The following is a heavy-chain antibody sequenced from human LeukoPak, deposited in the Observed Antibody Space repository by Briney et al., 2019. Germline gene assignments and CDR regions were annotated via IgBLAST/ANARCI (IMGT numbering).Heavy chain of an antibody. V-gene: IGHV4-31*03. J-gene: IGHJ3*02. CDR1: GGSISSGGYY. Sequence: SETLSLTCTVSGGSISSGGYYWSWIRQHPGXXLEWIGYIYYSGSTYYNPSLKSRVTISVDTSKNQFSLKLSSVTAADTAVYYCAREIKRAFDIWGQGTMVTVSS. CDR2: IYYSGST. CDR3: AREIKRAFDI.